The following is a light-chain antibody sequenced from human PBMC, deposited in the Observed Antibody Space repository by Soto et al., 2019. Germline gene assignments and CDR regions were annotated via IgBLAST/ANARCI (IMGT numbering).Light chain of an antibody. CDR2: DVT. CDR1: SSDVGGYNY. V-gene: IGLV2-11*01. CDR3: CSYERSNSYV. Sequence: QSALTQPRSVSGSPGQSVTISCTGTSSDVGGYNYVSWYQQHPGKAPKLMIYDVTKRPSGVPDRFSGSKSGTTASLTISGLPAEDEADYYCCSYERSNSYVFGAGTKLTVL. J-gene: IGLJ1*01.